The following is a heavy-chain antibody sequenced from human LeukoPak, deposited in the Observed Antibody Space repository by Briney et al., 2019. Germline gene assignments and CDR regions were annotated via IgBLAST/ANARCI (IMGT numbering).Heavy chain of an antibody. Sequence: PSETLSLTCSVSGGSISSYYWSWIRQPPGKGLEWIGYIYSTGSTNYNPSLKSRVTISVDTSKNQFSLKLTSVTAADTAVYYCAGGGYCSESSCSAPLLDWWGQGTPVTVSS. CDR3: AGGGYCSESSCSAPLLDW. D-gene: IGHD2-2*01. J-gene: IGHJ4*02. CDR1: GGSISSYY. V-gene: IGHV4-59*01. CDR2: IYSTGST.